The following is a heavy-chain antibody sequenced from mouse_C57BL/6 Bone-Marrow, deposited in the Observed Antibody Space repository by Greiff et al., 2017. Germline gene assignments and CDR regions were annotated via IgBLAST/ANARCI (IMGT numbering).Heavy chain of an antibody. CDR1: GYTFTSYW. Sequence: QVKLQQPGAELVQPGASVKMSCKASGYTFTSYWITWVTQRPGQGLEWVGYIYPGCGCSNYNEKCKSKATVTVDTSSSTEYMQLRSLTSEDSAVYYCARGDYYGNYGGILDDWGQGTTLTVSS. V-gene: IGHV1-55*01. CDR3: ARGDYYGNYGGILDD. J-gene: IGHJ2*01. CDR2: IYPGCGCS. D-gene: IGHD2-1*01.